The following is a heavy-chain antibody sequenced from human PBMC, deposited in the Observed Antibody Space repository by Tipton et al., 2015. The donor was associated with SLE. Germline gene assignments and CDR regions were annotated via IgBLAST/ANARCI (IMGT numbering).Heavy chain of an antibody. CDR2: IYSGGST. D-gene: IGHD6-6*01. V-gene: IGHV3-23*03. Sequence: SLRLSCAASGLTFSRYAMSWVRQAPGRGMEWVSLIYSGGSTYYADSVKGRFTISRDNSKNTLYLQMNSLRAEDTAVYYCAKDRGSSSDYWGQGTLVTVSS. CDR3: AKDRGSSSDY. J-gene: IGHJ4*02. CDR1: GLTFSRYA.